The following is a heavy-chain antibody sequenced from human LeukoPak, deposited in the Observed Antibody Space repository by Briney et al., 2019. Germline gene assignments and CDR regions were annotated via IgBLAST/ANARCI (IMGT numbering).Heavy chain of an antibody. CDR3: ATGVSSGWYYRFDP. V-gene: IGHV3-23*01. J-gene: IGHJ5*02. Sequence: GGSLRLSCAASGFTFSSYAMSWVRQAPGKGLEWVSAISGSGGSTYYADSVKGRFTISRDNSKNTLYLQMNSLRAEDTAVYYCATGVSSGWYYRFDPWGQGTLVTVSS. D-gene: IGHD6-19*01. CDR1: GFTFSSYA. CDR2: ISGSGGST.